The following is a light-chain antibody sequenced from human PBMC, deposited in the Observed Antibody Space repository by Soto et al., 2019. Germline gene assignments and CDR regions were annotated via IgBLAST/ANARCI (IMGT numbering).Light chain of an antibody. V-gene: IGLV1-40*01. CDR1: GSNIGAGYD. CDR2: GNS. Sequence: QSVLTQPPSVSGAPGQRATISCTGSGSNIGAGYDVHWYQQLPGTAPKLLIYGNSNRPSGVPDRFSGSKSGTSASLAITGLQAEDEADYYCQSYDSSLSGSVFGGGTKLTVL. J-gene: IGLJ2*01. CDR3: QSYDSSLSGSV.